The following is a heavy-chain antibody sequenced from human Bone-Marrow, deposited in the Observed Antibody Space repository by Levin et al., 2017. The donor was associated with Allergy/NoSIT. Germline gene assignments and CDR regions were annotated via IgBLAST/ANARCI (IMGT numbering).Heavy chain of an antibody. Sequence: LSLTCAASGFTFSSYGMHWVRQAPDKGLEWVAVISYDGSNKYHADSVKGRFTTSRDNSKNTLYLQMNSLRPEDTAVYYCAKGDSNSWYGGTDCWGQGTLVTVAA. CDR3: AKGDSNSWYGGTDC. CDR1: GFTFSSYG. D-gene: IGHD6-19*01. V-gene: IGHV3-30*18. J-gene: IGHJ4*02. CDR2: ISYDGSNK.